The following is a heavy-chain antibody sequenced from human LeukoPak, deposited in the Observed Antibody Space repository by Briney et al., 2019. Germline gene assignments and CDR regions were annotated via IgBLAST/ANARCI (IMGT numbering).Heavy chain of an antibody. CDR2: IYSGGST. V-gene: IGHV3-53*01. CDR1: GFTVSSNY. CDR3: ARERAPGGYFDY. D-gene: IGHD3-10*01. Sequence: GGSLRLSCAASGFTVSSNYMSWVRQAPGKGLEWVSVIYSGGSTYYADSVKGRFTISRDNAKNSLYLQMNSLRAEDTAVYYCARERAPGGYFDYWGQGTLVTVSS. J-gene: IGHJ4*02.